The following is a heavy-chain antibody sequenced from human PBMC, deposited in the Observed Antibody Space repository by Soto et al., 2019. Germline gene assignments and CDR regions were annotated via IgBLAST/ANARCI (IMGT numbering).Heavy chain of an antibody. CDR3: ARTGRIAIFGVVTEFDP. CDR1: GDSIGGSNFY. Sequence: QLQLQESGPGLVKPSETLSLICTVSGDSIGGSNFYWGWLRQPPGKGLEWIGSIFYSGNTYYNPSLKSRVIMSLDTSTNQLSLRLNSVTAADTAVYYCARTGRIAIFGVVTEFDPWGPGTLVTVSS. V-gene: IGHV4-39*01. CDR2: IFYSGNT. D-gene: IGHD3-3*01. J-gene: IGHJ5*02.